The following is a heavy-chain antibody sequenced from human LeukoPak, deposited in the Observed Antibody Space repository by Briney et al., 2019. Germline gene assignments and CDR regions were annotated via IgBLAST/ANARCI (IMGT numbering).Heavy chain of an antibody. Sequence: GGSLRLSCAASGFTFSSYWMSWVRRAPGKGLEWVSAISAGGATTYYADSVKGRFTFSRDNSMNTLYLQMNSLRAEDTAVYYCARDWSRLDPWGQGTLVTVSS. CDR3: ARDWSRLDP. CDR1: GFTFSSYW. V-gene: IGHV3-23*01. CDR2: ISAGGATT. J-gene: IGHJ5*02.